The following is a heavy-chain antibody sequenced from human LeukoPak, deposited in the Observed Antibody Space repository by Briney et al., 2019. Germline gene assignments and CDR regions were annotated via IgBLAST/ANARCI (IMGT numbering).Heavy chain of an antibody. CDR1: GFTFSSYW. J-gene: IGHJ6*03. Sequence: PGGSLRLSCAASGFTFSSYWMSWVRQAPGKGLEWVANIKQDGSEKYYVDSVKGRFTISRDNAKNSLYLQMNSLRAEDTAVYYCARAPGRYSYGFRGYYYYMDVWGKGTTVTVSS. V-gene: IGHV3-7*01. CDR2: IKQDGSEK. D-gene: IGHD5-18*01. CDR3: ARAPGRYSYGFRGYYYYMDV.